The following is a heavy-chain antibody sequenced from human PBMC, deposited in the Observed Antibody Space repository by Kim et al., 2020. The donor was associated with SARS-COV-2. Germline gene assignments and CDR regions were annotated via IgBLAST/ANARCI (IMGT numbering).Heavy chain of an antibody. CDR1: RFTFSSYA. J-gene: IGHJ6*02. V-gene: IGHV3-23*01. Sequence: GGSLRLSCAASRFTFSSYAMTWVRQAPGKGLEWVSTLIRSGDKTYYADSVKGRFTISRDNAKNTMYLQMNNLRVEDTAVYYCVKDATHWYYNGMDVWGQG. CDR3: VKDATHWYYNGMDV. D-gene: IGHD2-8*02. CDR2: LIRSGDKT.